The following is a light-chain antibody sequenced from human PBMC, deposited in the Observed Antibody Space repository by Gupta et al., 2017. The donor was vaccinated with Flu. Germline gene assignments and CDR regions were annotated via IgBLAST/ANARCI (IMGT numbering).Light chain of an antibody. CDR1: QNSDHY. J-gene: IGKJ2*01. V-gene: IGKV1-39*01. CDR2: GAS. Sequence: IQLTQSPSSLSASAGDRFTSTCRASQNSDHYLNWYQQTPGNAPDLLIYGASFLQSGVPSRFTGGGSGTDCTLTINSLQPEDFATYFCQQSYSTPDTSGQGTK. CDR3: QQSYSTPDT.